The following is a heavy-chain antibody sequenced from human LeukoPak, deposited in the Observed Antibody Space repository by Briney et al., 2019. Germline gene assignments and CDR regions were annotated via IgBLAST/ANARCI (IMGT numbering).Heavy chain of an antibody. J-gene: IGHJ6*03. Sequence: SETLSLTCTVSGGSISSGGYYWSWIRQPPGKGLEWIGYIYHSGSTYYNPSLKSRVTISVDRSKNQFSLKLSSVTAADTAVYYCASVSSRYYYYMDVWGKGTTVTVSS. V-gene: IGHV4-30-2*01. CDR1: GGSISSGGYY. CDR3: ASVSSRYYYYMDV. CDR2: IYHSGST. D-gene: IGHD2-2*01.